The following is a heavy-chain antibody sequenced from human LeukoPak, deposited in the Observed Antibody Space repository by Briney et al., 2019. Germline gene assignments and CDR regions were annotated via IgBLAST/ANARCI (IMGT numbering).Heavy chain of an antibody. V-gene: IGHV1-69*01. CDR2: IIPIFGTA. CDR3: ARERRSSGSYHDY. CDR1: GGTFISYA. J-gene: IGHJ4*02. Sequence: SVKVSCKASGGTFISYAISWVRQAPGQGLEWMGGIIPIFGTANYAQKFQGRVTITADESTSTAYMELSSLRSEDTAVYYCARERRSSGSYHDYWGQGTLVTVSS. D-gene: IGHD1-26*01.